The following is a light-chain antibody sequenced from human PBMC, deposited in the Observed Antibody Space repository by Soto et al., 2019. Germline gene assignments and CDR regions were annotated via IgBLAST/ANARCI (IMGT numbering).Light chain of an antibody. CDR2: KVS. CDR3: MQGTHWPPWT. Sequence: DVVMTQSPLSLPVTLGQPASISCRSSQSLVSSDGNTYLNWFQQRPGQSPRRLIYKVSNRDSGVPDRFRVSGSGTDFTLKISRVEAEDVGVYYCMQGTHWPPWTFGQGTKVDIK. CDR1: QSLVSSDGNTY. V-gene: IGKV2-30*01. J-gene: IGKJ1*01.